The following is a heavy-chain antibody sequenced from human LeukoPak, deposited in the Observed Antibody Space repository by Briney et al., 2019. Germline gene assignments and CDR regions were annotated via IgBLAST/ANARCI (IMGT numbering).Heavy chain of an antibody. V-gene: IGHV3-21*01. CDR2: ISSSSSYI. CDR1: GFTFSTYW. Sequence: GGSLRLSCSASGFTFSTYWMSWVRQAPGKGLEWVSSISSSSSYIYYADSVKGRFTISRDNAKNSLYLQMNSLRAEDTAVYYCARVALFGVVTLDYWGQGTLVTVSS. CDR3: ARVALFGVVTLDY. D-gene: IGHD3-3*01. J-gene: IGHJ4*02.